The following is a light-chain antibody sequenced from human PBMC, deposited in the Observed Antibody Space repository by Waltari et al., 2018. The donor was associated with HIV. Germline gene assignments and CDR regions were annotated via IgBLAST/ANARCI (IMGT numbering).Light chain of an antibody. V-gene: IGKV3-20*01. CDR2: GAS. CDR3: QQYAASPLT. Sequence: EIVLTQAPGTLALSTGERATRSCRASQSVRSASLAWYQQKPGQAPRLLIFGASSRAPGIPDRFSGSGAVTDFILTISRLEPEDCAVYYCQQYAASPLTFGGGTRVEIK. CDR1: QSVRSAS. J-gene: IGKJ4*01.